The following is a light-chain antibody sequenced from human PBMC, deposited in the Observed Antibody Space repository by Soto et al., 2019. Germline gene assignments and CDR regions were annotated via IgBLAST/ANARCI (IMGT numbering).Light chain of an antibody. Sequence: AIRMTQSPSSLSASTGDRVTITCRASQGISSYLAWYQQKPGKAPKLLIYAASTLQSGVLSRFSGSGSGTDFTLTISCLQSEDLATYYCQQYYSYPPTFGHGTKVQIK. CDR2: AAS. CDR1: QGISSY. CDR3: QQYYSYPPT. V-gene: IGKV1-8*01. J-gene: IGKJ1*01.